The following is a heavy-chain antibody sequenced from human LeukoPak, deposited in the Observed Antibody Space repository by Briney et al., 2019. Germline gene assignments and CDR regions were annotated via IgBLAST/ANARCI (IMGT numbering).Heavy chain of an antibody. CDR1: RYTFTTYA. CDR2: INTDTGNP. D-gene: IGHD1-1*01. V-gene: IGHV7-4-1*02. J-gene: IGHJ4*02. Sequence: ASVKVSCKASRYTFTTYAMNWVRQAPGQGLEWMGWINTDTGNPTYAQGFTGRFVFSLDTSVSTAYLQISSLKAEDTAVYYCARRGPQIVQPLDYWGQGTLVTVSS. CDR3: ARRGPQIVQPLDY.